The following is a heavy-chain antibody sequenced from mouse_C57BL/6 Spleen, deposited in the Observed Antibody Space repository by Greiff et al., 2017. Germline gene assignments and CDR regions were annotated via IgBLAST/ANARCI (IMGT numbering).Heavy chain of an antibody. Sequence: EVKLVESGGGLVKPGGSLKLSCAAPGFTFRDYGMHWVRQAPEKGLEWVAYISSGSSTIYYADTVKGRFTISRDNAKNTLFLQMTSLRSEDTAMYYCARGANWVDYWGQGTTLTVSS. V-gene: IGHV5-17*01. CDR1: GFTFRDYG. D-gene: IGHD4-1*01. CDR3: ARGANWVDY. J-gene: IGHJ2*01. CDR2: ISSGSSTI.